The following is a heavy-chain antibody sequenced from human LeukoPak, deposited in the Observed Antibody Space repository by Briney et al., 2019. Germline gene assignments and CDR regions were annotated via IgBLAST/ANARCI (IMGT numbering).Heavy chain of an antibody. CDR1: GGSISSYY. J-gene: IGHJ6*03. CDR3: ARVGESGYYDFWSGYSEDYYYYYMDV. V-gene: IGHV4-4*07. Sequence: SETLSLTCTVSGGSISSYYWSWIRQPAGKGLEWIGRIYTSGSTNYNPSLKSRVTMSVDTSKKQFSLKLRSVTAADTAVYYCARVGESGYYDFWSGYSEDYYYYYMDVWGKGTTVTVSS. CDR2: IYTSGST. D-gene: IGHD3-3*01.